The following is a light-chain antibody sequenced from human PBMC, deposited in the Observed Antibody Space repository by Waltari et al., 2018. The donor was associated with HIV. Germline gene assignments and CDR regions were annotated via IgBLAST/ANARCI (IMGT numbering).Light chain of an antibody. CDR1: QGISNS. CDR3: QQYYSSPIT. Sequence: DIQMTQSPSSLSAFVGDTITITCRASQGISNSLAWYQQKPGEAPKLLLYAASRLESGVPFSFSGSGSGTNYTLTITSLQPEDFATYYCQQYYSSPITFGQGTRLDIK. V-gene: IGKV1-NL1*01. CDR2: AAS. J-gene: IGKJ5*01.